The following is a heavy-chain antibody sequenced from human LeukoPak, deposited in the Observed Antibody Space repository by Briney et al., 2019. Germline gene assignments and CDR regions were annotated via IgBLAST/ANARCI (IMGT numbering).Heavy chain of an antibody. V-gene: IGHV4-34*01. CDR3: ARRVVIAPQTFDY. CDR1: SGSFSGYY. CDR2: INHSVGT. D-gene: IGHD2-21*01. J-gene: IGHJ4*02. Sequence: SETLSLTCSVYSGSFSGYYWSWIRQPPGKGLEWIGEINHSVGTNYNPSLKSRVTMSLDTSKNQFSLKLSSVAAADTAVYYCARRVVIAPQTFDYWGQGTLVTVSS.